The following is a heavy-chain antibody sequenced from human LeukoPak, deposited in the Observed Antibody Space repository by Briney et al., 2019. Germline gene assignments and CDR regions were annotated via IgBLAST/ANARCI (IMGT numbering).Heavy chain of an antibody. J-gene: IGHJ5*02. CDR3: TTDRYSGLRLGELSLYP. Sequence: MSGGSLRLSCAVSGFTFTNAWMTWFRQAPGKGLEWVGRIKSKTDGGTTDYAAPVKGRFTISRDDSKNTLYLQMNSLKTEDTAVFYCTTDRYSGLRLGELSLYPWGQGTLVTVSS. CDR2: IKSKTDGGTT. V-gene: IGHV3-15*01. D-gene: IGHD3-16*02. CDR1: GFTFTNAW.